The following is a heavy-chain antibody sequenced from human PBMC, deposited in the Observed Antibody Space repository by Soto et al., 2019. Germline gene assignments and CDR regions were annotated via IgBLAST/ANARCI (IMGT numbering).Heavy chain of an antibody. CDR1: GGTFSSYA. D-gene: IGHD2-15*01. CDR3: ARDLRNSGGSSSVRGVHDAFDI. V-gene: IGHV1-69*01. CDR2: IIPIFGTA. J-gene: IGHJ3*02. Sequence: QVQLVQSGAEVKKPGSSVKVSCKASGGTFSSYAISWVRQAPGQGLEWMGGIIPIFGTANYAQKFQGRVTITADESTSTAYMELSSLRSEDTAVYYCARDLRNSGGSSSVRGVHDAFDIWGQGTMVTVSS.